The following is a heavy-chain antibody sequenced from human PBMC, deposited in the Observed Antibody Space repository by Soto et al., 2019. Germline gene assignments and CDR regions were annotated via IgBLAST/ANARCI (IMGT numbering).Heavy chain of an antibody. CDR3: AVLGYYGSGSYYNPYYFDY. D-gene: IGHD3-10*01. CDR2: INPNSGGT. CDR1: GYTFTGYY. Sequence: SVKVACKSSGYTFTGYYMHCVRQAPGQGLEWMGWINPNSGGTNYAQKFQGWVTMTRDTSISTAYMELSRLRSDDTAVYYCAVLGYYGSGSYYNPYYFDYWGQGTLVTVSS. J-gene: IGHJ4*02. V-gene: IGHV1-2*04.